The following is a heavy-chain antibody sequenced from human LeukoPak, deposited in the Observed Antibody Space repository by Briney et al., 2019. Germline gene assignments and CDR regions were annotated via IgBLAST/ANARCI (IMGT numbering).Heavy chain of an antibody. CDR1: GASITSSY. Sequence: SETLSLTCSVSGASITSSYWSWVRQTPGKGLEWIGNIYSGSTNYNPSFESRVTVSLDTSKNQFSLRLTSVTAADTALYYCARDGYGSGSYGWFDPWGQGTLVTVSS. V-gene: IGHV4-59*01. CDR3: ARDGYGSGSYGWFDP. D-gene: IGHD3-10*01. CDR2: IYSGST. J-gene: IGHJ5*02.